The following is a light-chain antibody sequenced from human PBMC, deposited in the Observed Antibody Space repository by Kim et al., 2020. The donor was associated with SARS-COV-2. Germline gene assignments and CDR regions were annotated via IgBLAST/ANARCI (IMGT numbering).Light chain of an antibody. CDR2: DID. J-gene: IGLJ2*01. Sequence: PGGTATLTCCSSTGAVTSGHFPYWFQQKPGQAPGTLIYDIDKKHSWTPARFSGSLLGGKAALTLWGAQPDDEADYYCLLFYGGVRVFGGGTQLTVL. CDR3: LLFYGGVRV. CDR1: TGAVTSGHF. V-gene: IGLV7-46*01.